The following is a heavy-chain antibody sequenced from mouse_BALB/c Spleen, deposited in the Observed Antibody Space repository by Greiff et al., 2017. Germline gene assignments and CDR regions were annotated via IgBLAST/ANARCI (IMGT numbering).Heavy chain of an antibody. Sequence: EVKLMESGAELVKPGASVKLSCTASGFNIKDTYMHWVKQRPEQGLEWIGRIDPANGNTKYDPKFQGKATITADTSSNTAYLQLSSLTSEDTAVYYCARNYGYDWFAYWGQGTLVTVSA. CDR2: IDPANGNT. V-gene: IGHV14-3*02. CDR1: GFNIKDTY. D-gene: IGHD2-2*01. CDR3: ARNYGYDWFAY. J-gene: IGHJ3*01.